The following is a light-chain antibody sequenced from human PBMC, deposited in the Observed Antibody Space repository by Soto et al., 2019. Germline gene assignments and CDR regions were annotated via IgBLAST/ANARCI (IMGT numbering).Light chain of an antibody. J-gene: IGKJ5*01. CDR1: QSIGSN. CDR3: QQYNTWSLIT. V-gene: IGKV3-15*01. CDR2: GAS. Sequence: EIVMTQSPATLSVSPGDTATLSCRAGQSIGSNVGWYQQKPGQAPRLLIYGASTRATGISARFSGSGSGTEFSLTISSLQSEDLAVYYCQQYNTWSLITFGQGTRLEIK.